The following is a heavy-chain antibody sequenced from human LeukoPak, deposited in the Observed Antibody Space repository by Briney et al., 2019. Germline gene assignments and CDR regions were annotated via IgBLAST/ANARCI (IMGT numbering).Heavy chain of an antibody. D-gene: IGHD2-15*01. CDR1: GYTFTRYF. CDR2: INPSGGST. Sequence: ASVKVSCKASGYTFTRYFIHWVRQAPGRGLEWMGTINPSGGSTGYAQKFQGRVTMTRDTSTSTVYMELSSLRSEDMAVYYCAREGGGGIDIEPSFDYWGQGTLVTVSS. V-gene: IGHV1-46*01. J-gene: IGHJ4*02. CDR3: AREGGGGIDIEPSFDY.